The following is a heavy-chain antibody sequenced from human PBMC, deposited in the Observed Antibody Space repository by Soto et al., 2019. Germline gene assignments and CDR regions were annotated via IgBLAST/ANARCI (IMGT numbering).Heavy chain of an antibody. Sequence: PGGSLRLSCAASGFSVNTYAMSWVRQAPGKGLEWVSTTGISGRTTYYADSVKGRFTVSRDDSKNTLDLQMSSLRAEDTAVYYCATVHNTSRSFDYWGQEPWSPSPQ. CDR3: ATVHNTSRSFDY. J-gene: IGHJ4*01. D-gene: IGHD1-20*01. CDR2: TGISGRTT. CDR1: GFSVNTYA. V-gene: IGHV3-23*01.